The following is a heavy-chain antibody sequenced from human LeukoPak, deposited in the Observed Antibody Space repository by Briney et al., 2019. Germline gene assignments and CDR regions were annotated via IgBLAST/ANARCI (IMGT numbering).Heavy chain of an antibody. V-gene: IGHV1-2*02. D-gene: IGHD2/OR15-2a*01. J-gene: IGHJ4*02. Sequence: ASVKVSCKASGSTFTDDYIHWVRQAPGQGLEWMGTINPTGDVTQYAQKFQGRITMTRDTSITTAYIDLSNLRVDDTAVYFCARDPSEYTLAYFDYWGQGTLVTVS. CDR3: ARDPSEYTLAYFDY. CDR2: INPTGDVT. CDR1: GSTFTDDY.